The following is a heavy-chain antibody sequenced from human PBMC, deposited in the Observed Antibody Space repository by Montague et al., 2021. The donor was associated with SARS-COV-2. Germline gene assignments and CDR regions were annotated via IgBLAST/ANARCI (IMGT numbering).Heavy chain of an antibody. CDR1: GDSMTDSY. CDR3: TRLSLGWNTD. CDR2: IYFSGST. V-gene: IGHV4-59*08. J-gene: IGHJ1*01. D-gene: IGHD1-1*01. Sequence: LVKPTQTLSLTCTVSGDSMTDSYWSWIRQPPGKGLEYIGYIYFSGSTNYNPSLKSRLTISVDTSKNQFSLKLSSVTAAGTAVYFCTRLSLGWNTDWGQGTLVTVSS.